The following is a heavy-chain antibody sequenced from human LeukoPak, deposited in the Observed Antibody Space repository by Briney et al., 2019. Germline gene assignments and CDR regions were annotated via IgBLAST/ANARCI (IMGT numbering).Heavy chain of an antibody. D-gene: IGHD4-17*01. V-gene: IGHV1-18*04. CDR3: ATTGDAFKI. J-gene: IGHJ3*02. CDR2: ISTYNGNT. CDR1: GYTFNNYG. Sequence: ASVKVSCKASGYTFNNYGVSWVRQAPGQGLEWMGWISTYNGNTNYAQRLQDRVTITTDTSTSTVYMELRGLRSDDTAMYYCATTGDAFKIWGQGTMVAVSS.